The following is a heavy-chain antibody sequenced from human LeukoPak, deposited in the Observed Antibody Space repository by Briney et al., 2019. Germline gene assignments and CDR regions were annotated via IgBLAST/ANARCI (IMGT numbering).Heavy chain of an antibody. CDR2: ISYDGSNK. CDR3: AGVATPVVPAAMPPDY. V-gene: IGHV3-30*04. D-gene: IGHD2-2*01. CDR1: GFTFSSYA. Sequence: GRSLTLFCAASGFTFSSYAMHWARQAPGKGLEWVAVISYDGSNKYYADSVKGRFTITRDNAKNTLYLQMNSLRAEDTAVYYCAGVATPVVPAAMPPDYWGQGTLVTVSS. J-gene: IGHJ4*02.